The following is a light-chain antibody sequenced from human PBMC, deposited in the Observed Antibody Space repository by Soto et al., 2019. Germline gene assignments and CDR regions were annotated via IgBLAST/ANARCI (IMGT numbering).Light chain of an antibody. Sequence: AIQMTQPPSSLSASVGDRVTITCRASQGIRNDLGWYQQKPGKAPKLLIYAASSLQSGVPSRFSGSGSGTDFTLIISSLQPEDFATYYCLQDYNFPWTFGQGTKVEIK. J-gene: IGKJ1*01. V-gene: IGKV1-6*01. CDR3: LQDYNFPWT. CDR1: QGIRND. CDR2: AAS.